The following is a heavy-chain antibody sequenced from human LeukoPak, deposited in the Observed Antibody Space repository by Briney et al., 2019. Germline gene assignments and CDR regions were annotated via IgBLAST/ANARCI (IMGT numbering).Heavy chain of an antibody. Sequence: GGSLRLSCAASGFTFGTYWMNWFRQAPGKGLEWVANIKQSGSEKYYVDSVKGRFTISRDNAKNSLYLQMNSLRAEDAAVYYCARWGGYDYGVGYYFDYWGQGTLVTVSS. V-gene: IGHV3-7*04. CDR1: GFTFGTYW. CDR2: IKQSGSEK. J-gene: IGHJ4*02. CDR3: ARWGGYDYGVGYYFDY. D-gene: IGHD5-12*01.